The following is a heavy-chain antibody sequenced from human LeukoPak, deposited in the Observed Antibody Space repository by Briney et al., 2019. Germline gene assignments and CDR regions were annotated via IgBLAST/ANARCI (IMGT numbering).Heavy chain of an antibody. J-gene: IGHJ3*02. D-gene: IGHD1-26*01. CDR1: GYTFTSYG. CDR2: ISAYNGNT. CDR3: ARDGGVVGGTTGAFDI. Sequence: ASVKVSCKASGYTFTSYGISWVRQAPGQGLEWMGWISAYNGNTNYAQKLQGRVTMTTDTSTSTAYMELRSLISDDTAVYYCARDGGVVGGTTGAFDIWGQGTMVTVSS. V-gene: IGHV1-18*01.